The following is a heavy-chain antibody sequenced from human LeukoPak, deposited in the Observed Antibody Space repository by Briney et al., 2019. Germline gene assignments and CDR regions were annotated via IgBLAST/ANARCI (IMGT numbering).Heavy chain of an antibody. D-gene: IGHD6-6*01. Sequence: SETLSLTCTVSGGSISSYYWSWIRQPPGKGLGWIGYIYTSGSTNYNPSLKSRVTISVDTSKNQFSLKLSSVTAADTAVYYCAGSYSSSPLFDYWGQGTLVTVSS. CDR1: GGSISSYY. CDR3: AGSYSSSPLFDY. V-gene: IGHV4-4*09. J-gene: IGHJ4*02. CDR2: IYTSGST.